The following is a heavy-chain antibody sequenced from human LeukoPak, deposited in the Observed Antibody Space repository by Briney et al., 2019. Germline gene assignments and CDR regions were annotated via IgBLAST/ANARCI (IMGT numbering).Heavy chain of an antibody. J-gene: IGHJ4*02. CDR2: ISYDGSNK. V-gene: IGHV3-30*18. CDR3: AKDLERHIVVVTASAVDY. CDR1: GFTFSSYG. Sequence: GGSLRLSCAASGFTFSSYGMHWVRQAPGKGLEWVAVISYDGSNKYYADSVKGRFTISRDNSKNTLYLQMNSLRAEDTAVYYCAKDLERHIVVVTASAVDYWGQGTLVAVSS. D-gene: IGHD2-21*02.